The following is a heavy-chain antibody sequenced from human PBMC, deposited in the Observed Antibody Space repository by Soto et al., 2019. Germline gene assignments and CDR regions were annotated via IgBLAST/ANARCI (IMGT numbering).Heavy chain of an antibody. CDR1: GGSISSYY. CDR3: ARGKMKQLVNYYYGMDV. Sequence: SETLSLTCTVSGGSISSYYWSWIRQPPGKGLEWIGYIYYSGSTNYNPSLKSRVTISVDTSKNQFSLKLSSVTAADTAVYYCARGKMKQLVNYYYGMDVWGQGTTVTVS. V-gene: IGHV4-59*01. CDR2: IYYSGST. J-gene: IGHJ6*02. D-gene: IGHD6-13*01.